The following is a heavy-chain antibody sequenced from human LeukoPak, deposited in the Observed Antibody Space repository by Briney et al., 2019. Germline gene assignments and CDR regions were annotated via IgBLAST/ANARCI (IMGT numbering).Heavy chain of an antibody. Sequence: GGSLRLSCAGSGFTFSSYSMNWVRQAPGKGLEWVALLSSDGSNNYYANSVKGRFTISRDNSKNTLYLQMNNLRAEDTAVYYCARDGSSGYRNRGVFDIWGQGTMVTVSS. CDR3: ARDGSSGYRNRGVFDI. CDR1: GFTFSSYS. J-gene: IGHJ3*02. V-gene: IGHV3-33*08. CDR2: LSSDGSNN. D-gene: IGHD5-18*01.